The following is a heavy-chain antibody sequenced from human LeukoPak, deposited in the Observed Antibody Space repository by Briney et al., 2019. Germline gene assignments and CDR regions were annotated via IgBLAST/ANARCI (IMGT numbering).Heavy chain of an antibody. CDR2: IYYSGST. Sequence: SETLSLTCTVSGGSISSYYWSWIRQPPGKGLEWIGYIYYSGSTNYNPSLKSRVTISVDTSKNQFSLKLSSVTAADTAVYYCARGPPYGSSGYYLWGQGTLVTVSS. V-gene: IGHV4-59*01. CDR3: ARGPPYGSSGYYL. CDR1: GGSISSYY. J-gene: IGHJ4*02. D-gene: IGHD3-22*01.